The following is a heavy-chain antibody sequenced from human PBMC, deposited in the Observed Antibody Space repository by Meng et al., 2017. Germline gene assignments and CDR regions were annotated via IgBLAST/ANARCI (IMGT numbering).Heavy chain of an antibody. CDR1: GYTFTSYD. CDR2: MNPNSGNT. J-gene: IGHJ4*02. CDR3: ARGVSYGGPDY. V-gene: IGHV1-8*03. D-gene: IGHD4-23*01. Sequence: VQSGRAGAEDKKPGASVKVSCKASGYTFTSYDINWVRQATGQGLEWMGWMNPNSGNTGYAQKFQGRVTITRNTSISTAYMELSSLRSEDTAVYYCARGVSYGGPDYWGQGTLVTVSS.